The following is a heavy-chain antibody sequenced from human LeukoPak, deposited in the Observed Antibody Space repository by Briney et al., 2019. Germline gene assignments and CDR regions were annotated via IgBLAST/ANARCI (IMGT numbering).Heavy chain of an antibody. Sequence: GGSLRLSCAASGFTFDAYAMHWVRQAPGKGLEWVSAISGSGGSTYYADSVKGRFTISRDNSKNTLYLQMNSLRAEDTAVYYCATGAYGSGSYYNDFDYWGQGTLVTVSS. J-gene: IGHJ4*02. CDR2: ISGSGGST. D-gene: IGHD3-10*01. V-gene: IGHV3-23*01. CDR1: GFTFDAYA. CDR3: ATGAYGSGSYYNDFDY.